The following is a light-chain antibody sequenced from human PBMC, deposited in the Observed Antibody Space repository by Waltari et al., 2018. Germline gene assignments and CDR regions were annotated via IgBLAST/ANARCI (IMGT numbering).Light chain of an antibody. J-gene: IGKJ5*01. V-gene: IGKV1-NL1*01. CDR3: QQYFGIPIT. CDR2: GAS. Sequence: DIQMTQSPSSLPASLGDRVTITCRASQGISSSLAWYQKKVGEAPKLLLYGASRLEGGVPSRFSGSGSGTVYTLTISSLQPEDFATYYCQQYFGIPITFGQGTRLE. CDR1: QGISSS.